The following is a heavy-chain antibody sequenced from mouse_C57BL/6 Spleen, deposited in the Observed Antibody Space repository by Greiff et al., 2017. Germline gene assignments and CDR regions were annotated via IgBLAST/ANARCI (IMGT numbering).Heavy chain of an antibody. V-gene: IGHV1-80*01. D-gene: IGHD3-3*01. Sequence: QVQLKESGAELVKPGASVKISCKASGYAFSSYWMNWVKQRPGKGLEWIGQIYPGDGDTNYNGKFKGKATLTADKSSSTAYMQLSSLTSEDSAVYFCARRASWAYFDYWGQGTTLTVSS. CDR1: GYAFSSYW. J-gene: IGHJ2*01. CDR3: ARRASWAYFDY. CDR2: IYPGDGDT.